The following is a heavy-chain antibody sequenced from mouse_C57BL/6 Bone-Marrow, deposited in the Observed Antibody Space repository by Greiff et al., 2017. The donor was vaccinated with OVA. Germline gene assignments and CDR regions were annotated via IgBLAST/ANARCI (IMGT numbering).Heavy chain of an antibody. CDR1: GFTFSSYA. D-gene: IGHD1-1*01. CDR2: ISDGGSYT. Sequence: EVMLVESGGGLVKPGGSLKLSCAASGFTFSSYAMSWVRQTPEKRLEWVATISDGGSYTYYPDNVKGRFTISRDNAKNNLYLQMSHLKSEDTAMYYCAREGYYYGSNTWFAYWGQGTLVTVSA. CDR3: AREGYYYGSNTWFAY. V-gene: IGHV5-4*01. J-gene: IGHJ3*01.